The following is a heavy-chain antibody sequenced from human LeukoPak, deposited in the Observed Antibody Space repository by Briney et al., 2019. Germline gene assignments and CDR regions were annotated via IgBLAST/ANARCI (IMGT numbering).Heavy chain of an antibody. CDR2: IYYSGST. J-gene: IGHJ6*02. CDR1: GGSISSYY. D-gene: IGHD3-9*01. Sequence: KPSETLSLTCTVSGGSISSYYWSWIRQPPGKGLEWIGYIYYSGSTNYNPSLKSRVTISVDTSKNQFSLKLSSVTAADTAVYYCARDLVTIFGPLTRGMDVWGQGTTVTVSS. CDR3: ARDLVTIFGPLTRGMDV. V-gene: IGHV4-59*12.